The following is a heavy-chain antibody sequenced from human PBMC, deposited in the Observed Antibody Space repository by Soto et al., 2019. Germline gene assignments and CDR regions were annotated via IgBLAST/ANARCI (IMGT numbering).Heavy chain of an antibody. CDR2: IYYSGST. J-gene: IGHJ4*02. CDR3: ARVGYDSPTAYFDY. D-gene: IGHD3-22*01. Sequence: LALTCTVSGGSISSGGYYWSWIRQHPGKGLEWIGYIYYSGSTYYNPSLKSRVTIPVDTSKNQFSLKLSSVTAADTAVYYCARVGYDSPTAYFDYWGQGTLVTVSS. V-gene: IGHV4-31*03. CDR1: GGSISSGGYY.